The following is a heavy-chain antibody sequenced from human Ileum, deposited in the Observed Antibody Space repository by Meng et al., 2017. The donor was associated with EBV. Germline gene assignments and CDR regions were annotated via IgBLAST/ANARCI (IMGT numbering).Heavy chain of an antibody. V-gene: IGHV4-4*02. CDR3: ARVGQWLPIDY. CDR1: GGSIRRSNW. CDR2: IYHSGST. D-gene: IGHD6-19*01. Sequence: QGQVQESDSGLVKPSGHRSLSGAVSGGSIRRSNWWSWVRQPPGKGLEWIGEIYHSGSTNYNPSLKSRVTISVDKSKNQFSLNLSSVTAADTAVYYCARVGQWLPIDYWGQGTLVTVSS. J-gene: IGHJ4*02.